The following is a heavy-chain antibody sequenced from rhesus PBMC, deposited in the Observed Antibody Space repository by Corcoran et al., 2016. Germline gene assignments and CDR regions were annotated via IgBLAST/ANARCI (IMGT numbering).Heavy chain of an antibody. CDR1: GFTFDDYA. D-gene: IGHD3-3*01. CDR2: FSWSGGST. Sequence: EVQLVESGGGVVQPGGSLRLSCAASGFTFDDYAMHWVRQAPGKGLEWVSGFSWSGGSTYYADSVKGRFTISRDNAKNSLYLQMGSLRAEDTALYYCAKERDLDWLLSNHGGGSLDVWGRGVLVTVSS. V-gene: IGHV3-201*01. CDR3: AKERDLDWLLSNHGGGSLDV. J-gene: IGHJ5-2*02.